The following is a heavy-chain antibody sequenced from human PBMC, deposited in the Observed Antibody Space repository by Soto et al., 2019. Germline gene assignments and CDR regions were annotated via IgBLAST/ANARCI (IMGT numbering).Heavy chain of an antibody. D-gene: IGHD3-22*01. CDR2: IFYSGST. J-gene: IGHJ4*02. V-gene: IGHV4-39*01. CDR3: ARTPDSSGYYFDY. CDR1: GGSITNSGYY. Sequence: ASETLSLTCTVSGGSITNSGYYWGWVRQPPGKGLEWIGSIFYSGSTHYKPSLQSRVTISGDTSKNQFSLKLSSVTAADTAVYYCARTPDSSGYYFDYWGQGTLVTVSS.